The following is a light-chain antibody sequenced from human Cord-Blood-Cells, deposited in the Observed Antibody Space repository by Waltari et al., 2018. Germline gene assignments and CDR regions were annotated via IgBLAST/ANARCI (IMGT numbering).Light chain of an antibody. CDR2: DVS. J-gene: IGLJ2*01. V-gene: IGLV2-14*01. Sequence: QSALTQPASVSGSPGQSITISCIGTSSDVGGYNYVSWYQQHPGKAPKLMIYDVSNRPSGFSNRFSGSKSGNTASLTISGLQAEDEADYYCSSYTSSSTLVFGGGTKLTVL. CDR3: SSYTSSSTLV. CDR1: SSDVGGYNY.